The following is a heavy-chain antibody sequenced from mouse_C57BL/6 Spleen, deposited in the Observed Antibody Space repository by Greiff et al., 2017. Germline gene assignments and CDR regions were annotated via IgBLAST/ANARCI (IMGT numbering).Heavy chain of an antibody. Sequence: QVQLQQPGAELVMPGASVKLSCKASGYTFTSYWMHWVKQRPGQGLEWIGEIDPSDSYTNYNQKFKGKSTLTVDKSSSTAYMQLSSLISEDSAVYYCARRGLLLRGYFDYWGQGTTLTVSS. CDR2: IDPSDSYT. CDR1: GYTFTSYW. V-gene: IGHV1-69*01. CDR3: ARRGLLLRGYFDY. D-gene: IGHD1-1*01. J-gene: IGHJ2*01.